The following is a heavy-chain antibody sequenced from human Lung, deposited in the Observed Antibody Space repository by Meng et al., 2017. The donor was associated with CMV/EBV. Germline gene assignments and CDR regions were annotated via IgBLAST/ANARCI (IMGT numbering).Heavy chain of an antibody. J-gene: IGHJ6*02. CDR3: ARGESEWELLSDYYYYGMDV. CDR1: GFTFSSYS. Sequence: GESLKISCAASGFTFSSYSMNWVRQAPGKGLEWVSSISSSSSYIYYADSVKGRFTISRDNAKNSLYLQMNSLRAEDTAVYYCARGESEWELLSDYYYYGMDVWGQGXTVTVSS. CDR2: ISSSSSYI. V-gene: IGHV3-21*01. D-gene: IGHD1-26*01.